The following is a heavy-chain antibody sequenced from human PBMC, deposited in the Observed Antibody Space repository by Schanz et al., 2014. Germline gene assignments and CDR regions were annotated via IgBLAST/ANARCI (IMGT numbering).Heavy chain of an antibody. V-gene: IGHV1-69*02. Sequence: QVQLVESGAAVKKPGSSVKVSCKASGGTFSSYTINWVRQAPGQGLEWMGRIIPILGITNVAQKFQGRVTMTADKSTSTVYMEVSGLRSEDTAVYYCAKVDRTRYYAMDVWGRGTTGTVSS. D-gene: IGHD3-9*01. CDR3: AKVDRTRYYAMDV. CDR2: IIPILGIT. J-gene: IGHJ6*02. CDR1: GGTFSSYT.